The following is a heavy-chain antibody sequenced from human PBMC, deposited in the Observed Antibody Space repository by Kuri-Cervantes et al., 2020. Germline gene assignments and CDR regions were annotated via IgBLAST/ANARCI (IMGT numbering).Heavy chain of an antibody. CDR1: GGTFSSYA. D-gene: IGHD3-10*01. CDR2: IIPIFGTA. V-gene: IGHV1-69*05. Sequence: SVKVSCKASGGTFSSYAISWVRQAPGQGLEWMGGIIPIFGTANYAQKFQGRVTITTDESTSTAYMELSSLRSEDTAVYYCASGPIITYYYGSGSHYFDYWGQGTLVTVSS. J-gene: IGHJ4*02. CDR3: ASGPIITYYYGSGSHYFDY.